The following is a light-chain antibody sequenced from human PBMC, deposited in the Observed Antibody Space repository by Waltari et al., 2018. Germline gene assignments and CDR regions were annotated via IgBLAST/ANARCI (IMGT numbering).Light chain of an antibody. CDR2: VAS. J-gene: IGKJ1*01. V-gene: IGKV1-39*01. CDR1: QNIRNF. CDR3: QLGYTTPRT. Sequence: IQMTQSPSSLSASVGDRVTITCRASQNIRNFLNWYQQKHGKAPDLLIYVASSLQTGVPSRFSGSGSGTDFTLTISGLQPEDFAVYFCQLGYTTPRTFGQGTKVEIK.